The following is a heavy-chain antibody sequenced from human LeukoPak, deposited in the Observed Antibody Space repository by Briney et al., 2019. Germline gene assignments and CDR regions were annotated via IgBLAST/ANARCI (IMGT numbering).Heavy chain of an antibody. Sequence: ASVKVSCEASGYSFSDNYVHWVRQATGQGLEYMGWINPKSGDTNFSQRFKGRVTMTSDTSISTAYMEMRKLRSDDTAVYFCARGKDDSTGHYDAFDVWGHGTMVTVSS. CDR1: GYSFSDNY. CDR3: ARGKDDSTGHYDAFDV. CDR2: INPKSGDT. D-gene: IGHD3-22*01. V-gene: IGHV1-2*02. J-gene: IGHJ3*01.